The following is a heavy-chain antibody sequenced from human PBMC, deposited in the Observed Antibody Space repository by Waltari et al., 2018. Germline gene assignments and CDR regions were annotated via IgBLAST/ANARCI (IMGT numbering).Heavy chain of an antibody. D-gene: IGHD2-2*01. CDR2: IITSTGNP. Sequence: QVQLVQSGSELKKPGASVKISCKASGYIFTRYAITWVRQAPGQGLELMGWIITSTGNPTYAQGFTGRFVFSLDTSVSTAYLEINNLKAEDTAVYYCTREVVPAATIVVNWFDPWGQGTLVTVSS. CDR3: TREVVPAATIVVNWFDP. CDR1: GYIFTRYA. J-gene: IGHJ5*02. V-gene: IGHV7-4-1*02.